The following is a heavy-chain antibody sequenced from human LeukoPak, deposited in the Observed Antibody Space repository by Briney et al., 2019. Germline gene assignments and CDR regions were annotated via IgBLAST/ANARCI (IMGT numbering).Heavy chain of an antibody. Sequence: ASVKVSCKASGYTFTGYYMHGVRQAPGQGREWVGWINSNRGGTNYAQKFQGRVTMTRDTSISTAYMELSRLRSDDTAVYYCARGIIGSGSYYPRPSYCYGMDVWGQGTTVTVSS. CDR2: INSNRGGT. CDR1: GYTFTGYY. D-gene: IGHD3-10*01. V-gene: IGHV1-2*02. CDR3: ARGIIGSGSYYPRPSYCYGMDV. J-gene: IGHJ6*02.